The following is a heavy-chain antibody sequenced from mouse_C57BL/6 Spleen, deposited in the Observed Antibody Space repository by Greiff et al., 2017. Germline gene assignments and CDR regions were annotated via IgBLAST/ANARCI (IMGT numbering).Heavy chain of an antibody. Sequence: VQLKESGAELVRPGASVKLSCKASGYTFTDYYINWVKQRPGQGLEWIARIYPGSGNTYYNEKFKGKATLTAEKSSSTAYMQLSSLTSEDSAVYFCARKGSNYGGAMDYWGQGTSVTVSS. CDR3: ARKGSNYGGAMDY. CDR2: IYPGSGNT. CDR1: GYTFTDYY. J-gene: IGHJ4*01. V-gene: IGHV1-76*01. D-gene: IGHD2-5*01.